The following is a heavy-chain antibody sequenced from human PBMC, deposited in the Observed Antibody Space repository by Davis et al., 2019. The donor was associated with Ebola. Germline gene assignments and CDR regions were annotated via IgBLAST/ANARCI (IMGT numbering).Heavy chain of an antibody. CDR1: GYSFTSYW. D-gene: IGHD3-3*01. Sequence: GESLKISCKGSGYSFTSYWIGWVRQMPGKGLEWMGIIYPGDSDTRCRPSFQGQVTISADKSISTAYLQWSSLKASDTAMYYCARSLSYYDFPDYGMDVWGQGTTVTVSS. J-gene: IGHJ6*02. V-gene: IGHV5-51*01. CDR2: IYPGDSDT. CDR3: ARSLSYYDFPDYGMDV.